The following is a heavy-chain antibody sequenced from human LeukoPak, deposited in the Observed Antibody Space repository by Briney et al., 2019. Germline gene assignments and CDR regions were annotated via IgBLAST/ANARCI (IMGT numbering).Heavy chain of an antibody. Sequence: GGSLSLSCAASGFTFSDYYMSWIRQAPGKGLEWVSYISSSSSYTNYADSVKGRFTISRDNAKNSLYLQMNSLRAEDTAVYYCAGSGKYCSGGSCYPNWFDPWGQGTLVTVSS. D-gene: IGHD2-15*01. CDR2: ISSSSSYT. CDR1: GFTFSDYY. V-gene: IGHV3-11*03. J-gene: IGHJ5*02. CDR3: AGSGKYCSGGSCYPNWFDP.